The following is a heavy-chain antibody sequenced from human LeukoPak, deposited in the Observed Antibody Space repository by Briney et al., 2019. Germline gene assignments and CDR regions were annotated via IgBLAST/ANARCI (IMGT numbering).Heavy chain of an antibody. CDR1: GGSFSGYY. CDR2: INHGGST. Sequence: SETLSLTCAVYGGSFSGYYWSWIRQPPGKGLEWIGEINHGGSTNYNPSLKSRVTISVDTSKNQFSLKLSSVTAADTAVYYCARGSSGYYPTFDYWGQGTLVTVSS. J-gene: IGHJ4*02. D-gene: IGHD3-22*01. V-gene: IGHV4-34*01. CDR3: ARGSSGYYPTFDY.